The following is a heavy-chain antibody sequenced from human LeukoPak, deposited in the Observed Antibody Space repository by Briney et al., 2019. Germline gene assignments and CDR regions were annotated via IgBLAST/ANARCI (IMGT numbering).Heavy chain of an antibody. D-gene: IGHD3-10*01. CDR1: GGTFSSYA. Sequence: ASVKVSCKASGGTFSSYAISWVRQAPGQGLEWMGGIIPIFGTANYAQKFQGRVTITADKSTSTAYMELSSLRSEDTAVYYCASVLSPGSYGGVSWFDPWGQGTLVTVSS. J-gene: IGHJ5*02. V-gene: IGHV1-69*06. CDR3: ASVLSPGSYGGVSWFDP. CDR2: IIPIFGTA.